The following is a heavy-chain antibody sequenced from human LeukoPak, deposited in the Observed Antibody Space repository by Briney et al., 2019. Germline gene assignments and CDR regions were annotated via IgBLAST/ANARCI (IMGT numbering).Heavy chain of an antibody. CDR3: ARGRLYCSSTSCYRYYFDY. D-gene: IGHD2-2*01. Sequence: SETLSLTCAVYGGSFSGYHWSWIRQPPGKGLEWIGEINHSGSTNYNPSLKSRVTISVDTSKNQFSLKLSSVTAADTAVYYCARGRLYCSSTSCYRYYFDYWGQGTLVTVSS. J-gene: IGHJ4*02. CDR2: INHSGST. V-gene: IGHV4-34*01. CDR1: GGSFSGYH.